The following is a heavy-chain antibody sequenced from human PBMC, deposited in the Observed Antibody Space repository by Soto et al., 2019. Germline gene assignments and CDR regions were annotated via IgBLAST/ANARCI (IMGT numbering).Heavy chain of an antibody. CDR1: GGSFSGYY. Sequence: SETLSLTCAVYGGSFSGYYWSWIRQPPGKGLEWIGEINHSGSTNYNPSLKSRVTISVDTSKNQFSLKLSSVTAADTAVYYCARSSGTSGSYFYYGMDVWGQGTTVT. CDR3: ARSSGTSGSYFYYGMDV. J-gene: IGHJ6*02. D-gene: IGHD3-10*01. V-gene: IGHV4-34*01. CDR2: INHSGST.